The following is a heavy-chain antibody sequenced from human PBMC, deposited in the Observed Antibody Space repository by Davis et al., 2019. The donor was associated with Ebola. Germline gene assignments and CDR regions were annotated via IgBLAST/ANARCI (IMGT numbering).Heavy chain of an antibody. Sequence: GESLKISCQDSGDSFSTHWIGCVRQMPGKGLEWMGRIDPSDSYTNYSPSFQGHVTISADKSISTAYLQWSSLKASDTAMYYCARHLIGYDSSGYYYGFDYWGQGTLVTVSS. CDR3: ARHLIGYDSSGYYYGFDY. V-gene: IGHV5-10-1*01. D-gene: IGHD3-22*01. J-gene: IGHJ4*02. CDR1: GDSFSTHW. CDR2: IDPSDSYT.